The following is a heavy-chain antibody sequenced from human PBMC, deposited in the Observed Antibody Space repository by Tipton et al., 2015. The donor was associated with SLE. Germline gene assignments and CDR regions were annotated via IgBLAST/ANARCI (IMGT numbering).Heavy chain of an antibody. CDR3: ARDLPLAPFDY. V-gene: IGHV3-30*04. CDR2: ISYDGSNK. Sequence: SLRLSCAASGFTFTTYDMHWVRQAPGKGLEWVAVISYDGSNKYYADSVKGRFTISRDNSKNTLYLQMNSLRVEDTAVYYCARDLPLAPFDYGGQGTLVTVSS. CDR1: GFTFTTYD. J-gene: IGHJ4*02.